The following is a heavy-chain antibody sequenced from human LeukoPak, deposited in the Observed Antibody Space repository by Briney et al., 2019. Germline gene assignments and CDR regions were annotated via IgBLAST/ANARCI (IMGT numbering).Heavy chain of an antibody. CDR2: IIPNFGTA. CDR1: GGTFSSYA. J-gene: IGHJ4*02. CDR3: ARGYSRPAIFWSGYYNRQ. V-gene: IGHV1-69*13. Sequence: SVKVSCKASGGTFSSYAISWVRQAPGQGLEWMGGIIPNFGTANYAQKFQGRVTITADESTSTAYMELSSLRSEDTAVYYCARGYSRPAIFWSGYYNRQWGQGTLVTVSS. D-gene: IGHD3-3*01.